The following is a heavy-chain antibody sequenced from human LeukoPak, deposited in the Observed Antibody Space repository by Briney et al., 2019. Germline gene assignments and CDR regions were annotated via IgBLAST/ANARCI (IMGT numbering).Heavy chain of an antibody. CDR3: GTDRGQRLIRNYWFDY. Sequence: GGSLRLSCAASRFTFTDAWMSWFRQAPGKGLEWVGRIKRKTDGGTTDYAAPVKGRFTISRDDSKNTLYLHMNSLKTEDTAVYYCGTDRGQRLIRNYWFDYWGQGTLVTVSS. J-gene: IGHJ4*02. CDR2: IKRKTDGGTT. D-gene: IGHD2-8*02. CDR1: RFTFTDAW. V-gene: IGHV3-15*01.